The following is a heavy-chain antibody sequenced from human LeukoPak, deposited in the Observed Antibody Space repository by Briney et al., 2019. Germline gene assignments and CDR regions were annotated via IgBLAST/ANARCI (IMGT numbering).Heavy chain of an antibody. Sequence: SETLSLTCTVSGGSISSYYWSWIRQPAGKRLEWIGRIYTSGSTNYNPSLKSRVTMSVDTSKNQFSLKLSSVTAADTAVYYCARVSGRYYDSSGYPNFDYWGQGTLVTVSS. CDR1: GGSISSYY. J-gene: IGHJ4*02. D-gene: IGHD3-22*01. CDR2: IYTSGST. V-gene: IGHV4-4*07. CDR3: ARVSGRYYDSSGYPNFDY.